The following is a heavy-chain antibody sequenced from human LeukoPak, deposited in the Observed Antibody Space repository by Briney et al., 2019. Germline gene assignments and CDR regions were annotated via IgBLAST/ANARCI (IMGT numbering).Heavy chain of an antibody. Sequence: SETLSLTYTVSGYSISSGYYWGWIRQPPGKGLEWIGSIYHSGSTYYNPSLKSRVTISVDTSKNQFSLKLSSVTAADTAVYYCARTYDSSGHYSNAFDYWGRGTLVTVSS. D-gene: IGHD3-22*01. CDR3: ARTYDSSGHYSNAFDY. J-gene: IGHJ4*02. CDR1: GYSISSGYY. V-gene: IGHV4-38-2*02. CDR2: IYHSGST.